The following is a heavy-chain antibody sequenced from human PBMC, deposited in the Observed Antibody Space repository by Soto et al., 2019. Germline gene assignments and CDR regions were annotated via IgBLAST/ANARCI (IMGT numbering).Heavy chain of an antibody. D-gene: IGHD3-22*01. CDR3: VKDRDYFDSSGYFVY. J-gene: IGHJ4*02. CDR1: GFSFDDFA. Sequence: EVQLVESGGGLEQPGRSLRLSCAASGFSFDDFAMHWVRQAPGKGLEWVSGLSWNGGYIAYADSVKGRFTISRDNAKNSLYLHLSSLRVEDTALYYCVKDRDYFDSSGYFVYWGQGTLVTVSS. CDR2: LSWNGGYI. V-gene: IGHV3-9*01.